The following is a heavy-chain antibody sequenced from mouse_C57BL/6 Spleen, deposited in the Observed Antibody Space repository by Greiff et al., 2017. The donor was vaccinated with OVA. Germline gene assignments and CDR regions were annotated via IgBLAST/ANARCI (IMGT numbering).Heavy chain of an antibody. CDR1: GFTFSDYY. V-gene: IGHV5-12*01. Sequence: EVMLVESGGGLVQPGGSLKLSCAASGFTFSDYYMYWVRQTPEKRLEWVAYISNGGGSTYYPDTVKGRFTISRDNAKNTLYLQISRLKSEDTAMYYCARHNYYWYFDVWGTGTTVTVSS. J-gene: IGHJ1*03. CDR3: ARHNYYWYFDV. D-gene: IGHD1-3*01. CDR2: ISNGGGST.